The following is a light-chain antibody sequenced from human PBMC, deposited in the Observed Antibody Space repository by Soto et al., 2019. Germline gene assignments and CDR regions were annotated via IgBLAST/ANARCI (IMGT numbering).Light chain of an antibody. CDR2: AAS. V-gene: IGKV1-39*01. Sequence: ENQMTQSASSLSSSVRYRVTITCRASQGISNYLAWYQQKPGKAPNLLIYAASSLQSGVPSRFSGSGSGTDFTLTISSLQPEDFATYYCQQSYSTPPTTFGGGTKV. J-gene: IGKJ4*01. CDR3: QQSYSTPPTT. CDR1: QGISNY.